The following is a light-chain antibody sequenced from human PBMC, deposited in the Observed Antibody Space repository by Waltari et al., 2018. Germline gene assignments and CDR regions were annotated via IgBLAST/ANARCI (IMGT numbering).Light chain of an antibody. V-gene: IGKV1-39*01. CDR1: QTVNND. CDR2: GVN. Sequence: DIQMTQSPSSLSASVGDRVTITCRAIQTVNNDLNWYQQKPGTAPRVLIYGVNNLQGGVPSRFSGSGSGTHFTLTISSLQPEDFGTYYCQHTYNTPWTFGQGTRVEMK. J-gene: IGKJ1*01. CDR3: QHTYNTPWT.